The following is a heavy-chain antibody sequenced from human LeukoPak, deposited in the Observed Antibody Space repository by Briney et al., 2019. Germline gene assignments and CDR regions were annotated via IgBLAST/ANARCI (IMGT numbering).Heavy chain of an antibody. CDR2: MNPISGGT. J-gene: IGHJ4*02. CDR3: ARYRSTTGTSLTDY. D-gene: IGHD1-1*01. CDR1: RYTFTTYY. Sequence: ASVRDSCMVSRYTFTTYYMHSVRQAPGQGGEWMGWMNPISGGTDYAQKFQSMDTMTRNTSITTVYMDLSRMTSDDTAVYYCARYRSTTGTSLTDYWGQGTVVTVSS. V-gene: IGHV1-2*02.